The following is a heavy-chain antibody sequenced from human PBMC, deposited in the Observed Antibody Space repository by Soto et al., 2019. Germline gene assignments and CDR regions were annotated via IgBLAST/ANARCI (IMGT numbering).Heavy chain of an antibody. CDR2: INAGNGNT. D-gene: IGHD2-21*02. V-gene: IGHV1-3*01. J-gene: IGHJ4*02. Sequence: ASVKVSFKASGYTFTSYAMHWVRQAPGQRLEWMGWINAGNGNTKYSQKFQGRVTITRDTSASTAYMELSSLRSEDTAVYYCARAYCGGDCYPDPDFDYWGQGTLVTVSS. CDR3: ARAYCGGDCYPDPDFDY. CDR1: GYTFTSYA.